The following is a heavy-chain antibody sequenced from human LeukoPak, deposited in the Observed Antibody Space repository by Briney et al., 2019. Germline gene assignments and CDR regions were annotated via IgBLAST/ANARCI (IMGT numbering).Heavy chain of an antibody. J-gene: IGHJ4*02. CDR2: ITTSDGNT. Sequence: GGSLRLSCAASGFTFSSYTMSWIRQAPGKGLEWVSTITTSDGNTYYADSVKGRFTVSRDNSKNTLFLQMNSLRAEDTAVYYCAKDGGLWVSAHWGDSWGRGTLVTVSS. D-gene: IGHD7-27*01. CDR1: GFTFSSYT. CDR3: AKDGGLWVSAHWGDS. V-gene: IGHV3-23*01.